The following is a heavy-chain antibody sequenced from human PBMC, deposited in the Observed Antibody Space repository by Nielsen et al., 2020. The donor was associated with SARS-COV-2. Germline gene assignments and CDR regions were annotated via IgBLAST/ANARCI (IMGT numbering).Heavy chain of an antibody. CDR3: ATVVDTAMVR. D-gene: IGHD5-18*01. Sequence: SETLSLTCTVPGGSISSSSYYWGWIRQPPGKGLEWIGSIYYSGSTNYNPSLKSRVTISVDTSKNQFSLKLSSVTAADTAVYYCATVVDTAMVRWGQGTLVTVSS. CDR2: IYYSGST. V-gene: IGHV4-39*07. CDR1: GGSISSSSYY. J-gene: IGHJ4*02.